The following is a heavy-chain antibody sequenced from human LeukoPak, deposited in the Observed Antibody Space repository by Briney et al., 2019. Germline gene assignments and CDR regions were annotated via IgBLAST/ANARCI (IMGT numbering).Heavy chain of an antibody. J-gene: IGHJ4*02. CDR2: ISAYNGNT. Sequence: GASVKVSCKASGYTFTSYGISWVRQAPGQGLEWMGWISAYNGNTNYAQKLQGRVTMTTDTSTSTAYMELRSLRSDDTAVYYCARDLGGGGYDYLEEPGLEYYFDYWGQGTLVTVSS. D-gene: IGHD5-12*01. CDR1: GYTFTSYG. CDR3: ARDLGGGGYDYLEEPGLEYYFDY. V-gene: IGHV1-18*01.